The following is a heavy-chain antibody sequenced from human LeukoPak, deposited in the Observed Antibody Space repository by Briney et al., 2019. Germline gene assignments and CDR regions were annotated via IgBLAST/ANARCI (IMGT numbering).Heavy chain of an antibody. V-gene: IGHV3-21*01. J-gene: IGHJ4*02. CDR2: ISGDSTYI. CDR3: ARVSGRLERQSDLDY. D-gene: IGHD1-1*01. Sequence: GGSLRLSCAASGFTFASYSMNWVRQAPGKGLEWVSSISGDSTYIYNAGSVKGRFTISRDNAQASLYLQMISLRADDTAVCYCARVSGRLERQSDLDYWGQGTLVIVSS. CDR1: GFTFASYS.